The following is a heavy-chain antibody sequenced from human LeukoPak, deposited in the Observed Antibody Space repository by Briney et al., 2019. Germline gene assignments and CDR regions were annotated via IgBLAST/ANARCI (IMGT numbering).Heavy chain of an antibody. V-gene: IGHV3-23*01. Sequence: GGSLRLSCVASGFTFSNYVMNWVRQAPGKGLEWVSAIWGPGDTTYYADSVKGRFTISRDNAKETLYLQMNSPRAEDTAVYYCASRDPCTGGTCYGLGYWGQGTLVTVSS. D-gene: IGHD2-15*01. CDR3: ASRDPCTGGTCYGLGY. CDR2: IWGPGDTT. J-gene: IGHJ4*02. CDR1: GFTFSNYV.